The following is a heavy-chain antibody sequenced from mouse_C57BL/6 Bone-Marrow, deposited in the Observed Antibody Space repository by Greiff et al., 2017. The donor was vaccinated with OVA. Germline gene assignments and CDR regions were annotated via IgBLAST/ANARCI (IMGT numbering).Heavy chain of an antibody. D-gene: IGHD1-1*01. CDR3: ARGLLRLWYFDV. CDR2: ISDGGSYT. J-gene: IGHJ1*03. CDR1: GFTFSSYA. Sequence: EVKVVESGGGLVKPGGSLKLSCAASGFTFSSYAMSWVRQTPEKRLEWVATISDGGSYTYYPDNVKGRFTISRDNAKNNLYLQMSHLKSEDTAMYYCARGLLRLWYFDVWGTGTTVTVSS. V-gene: IGHV5-4*03.